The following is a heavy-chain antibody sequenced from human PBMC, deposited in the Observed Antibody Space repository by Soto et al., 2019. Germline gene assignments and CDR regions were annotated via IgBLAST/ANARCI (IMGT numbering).Heavy chain of an antibody. Sequence: PWGSLRLSCAASGFTVGSSYMSWVLQAPGKGLEWVSVIYSGGSTYYADSAKGRFTISRDNSKNTLYLQMNSLRVEDTAVYYCAKDPYYGSGSSPDDFDIWGQGTMVTVSS. CDR2: IYSGGST. CDR1: GFTVGSSY. V-gene: IGHV3-53*01. CDR3: AKDPYYGSGSSPDDFDI. D-gene: IGHD3-10*01. J-gene: IGHJ3*02.